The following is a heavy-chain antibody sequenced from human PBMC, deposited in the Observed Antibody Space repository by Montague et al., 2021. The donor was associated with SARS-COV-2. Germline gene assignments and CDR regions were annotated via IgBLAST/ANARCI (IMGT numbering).Heavy chain of an antibody. CDR2: ITHYGRT. CDR3: ARLPDTSGRAWFDP. J-gene: IGHJ5*02. Sequence: SETLSLTCTASGGPTNSPHSGSARQPSGNALERIWHITHYGRTNYTGSFSSRVTISVDTSKNQFSLKLSSVTAADTAVFYCARLPDTSGRAWFDPWGQGTLVTVSS. CDR1: GGPTNSPH. D-gene: IGHD3-22*01. V-gene: IGHV4-59*08.